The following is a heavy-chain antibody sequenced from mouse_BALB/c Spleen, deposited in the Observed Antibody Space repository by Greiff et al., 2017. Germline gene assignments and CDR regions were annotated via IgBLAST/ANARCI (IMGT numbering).Heavy chain of an antibody. CDR3: ARSTTVVAYAMDY. CDR2: IDPANGNT. D-gene: IGHD1-1*01. CDR1: GFNIKDTY. V-gene: IGHV14-3*02. Sequence: VQLQQSGAELVKPGASVKLSCTASGFNIKDTYMHWVKQRPEQGLEWIGRIDPANGNTKYDPKFQGKATITADTSSNTAYLQLSSLTSEDTAVYYCARSTTVVAYAMDYWGQGTSVTVSS. J-gene: IGHJ4*01.